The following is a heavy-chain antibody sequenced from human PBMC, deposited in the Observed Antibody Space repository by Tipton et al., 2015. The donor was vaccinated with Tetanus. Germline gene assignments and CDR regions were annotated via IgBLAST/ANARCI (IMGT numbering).Heavy chain of an antibody. CDR2: IYKSGDV. D-gene: IGHD3-3*01. Sequence: TLSLTCVVSGDSIKSYYWSWIRQSAGKGLEWIGRIYKSGDVNYNPSLKSRLTLSVDTSKTRLSLKLTSVTAADTAVYYCARANYEFPNKGPFDSWGQGTLVIVSS. CDR1: GDSIKSYY. CDR3: ARANYEFPNKGPFDS. V-gene: IGHV4-4*07. J-gene: IGHJ4*02.